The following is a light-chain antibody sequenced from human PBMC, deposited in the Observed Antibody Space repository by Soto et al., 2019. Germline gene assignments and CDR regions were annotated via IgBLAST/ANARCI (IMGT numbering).Light chain of an antibody. J-gene: IGKJ1*01. V-gene: IGKV1-5*01. CDR2: DAS. Sequence: DIQMTQSPSTLSASVGDRVTITCRASQSISNWLAWYQQKPGKAPNLLIYDASSLESGVPSRFSGSGSGTEFTLTISSLQPDDFATYYCQQYHSYSWTFGQGTKVEFK. CDR1: QSISNW. CDR3: QQYHSYSWT.